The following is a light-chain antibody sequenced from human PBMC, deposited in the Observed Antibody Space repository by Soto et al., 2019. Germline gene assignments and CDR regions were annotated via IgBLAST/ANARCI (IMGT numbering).Light chain of an antibody. Sequence: DIVMTQSPDSLAVSLGERATINCKSSPSVLYSSNNKNYLAWYQQKPGQPPKLLIYWASTRESGVPDRFSGSGSGTDFTLTISSLQAEDVAVYYCQQYYSTVDTFGQGTKLEIK. CDR2: WAS. CDR1: PSVLYSSNNKNY. J-gene: IGKJ2*01. CDR3: QQYYSTVDT. V-gene: IGKV4-1*01.